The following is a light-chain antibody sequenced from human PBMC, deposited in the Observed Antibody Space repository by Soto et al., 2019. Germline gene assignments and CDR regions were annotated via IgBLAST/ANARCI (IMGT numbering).Light chain of an antibody. J-gene: IGLJ2*01. V-gene: IGLV1-47*02. CDR2: SNN. CDR3: ASWDDRLGAVI. CDR1: SSNIGGTNY. Sequence: QSVLTQPPSASGTPGQRVFIPCSGSSSNIGGTNYAYWYQQLPGAAPKLLMHSNNLRPSGVPERISGSKSGTSASLAISGLRSEDEAVYYCASWDDRLGAVIFGGGTKGTVL.